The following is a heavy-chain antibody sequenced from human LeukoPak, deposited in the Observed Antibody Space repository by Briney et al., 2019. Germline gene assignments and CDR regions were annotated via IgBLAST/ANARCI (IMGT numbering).Heavy chain of an antibody. CDR1: EFTLCDCS. J-gene: IGHJ4*02. CDR3: IISRGGSYSGIDY. CDR2: IRSKGYGRTT. D-gene: IGHD2-15*01. Sequence: PGGSLRLSCTASEFTLCDCSMSWVRQAPGKGLEWVGFIRSKGYGRTTEYAASVKGRFTISRDDSKSITYLQMNSLKTEDTAVYCCIISRGGSYSGIDYWGQGTLVTVSS. V-gene: IGHV3-49*04.